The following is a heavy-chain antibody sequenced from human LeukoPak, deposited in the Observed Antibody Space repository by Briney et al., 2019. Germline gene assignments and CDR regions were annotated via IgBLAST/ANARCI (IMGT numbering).Heavy chain of an antibody. CDR1: GASISSFF. Sequence: PSETLSLTCKVSGASISSFFWGWIRQPAGKGLEWIGRIYNTGSANYNPSLQSRVTMSLDTSKNQFSLKLSSVTAADTAVYYCARGTSYGLLNDYWGQGTLVTVSS. J-gene: IGHJ4*02. V-gene: IGHV4-4*07. CDR2: IYNTGSA. CDR3: ARGTSYGLLNDY. D-gene: IGHD5-18*01.